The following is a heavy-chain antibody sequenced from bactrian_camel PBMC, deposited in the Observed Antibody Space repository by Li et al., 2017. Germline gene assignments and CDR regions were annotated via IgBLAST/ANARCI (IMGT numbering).Heavy chain of an antibody. Sequence: HVQLVESGGGSVQAGGSLRLSRAVSELIENTYCLSWFRQAPGKEREGVATIDSAGNTDYADSVKGRFTISQDNAKNTLYLTMNSLKPEETAMYYCAADPWRSGAFCYTGADFRYWGQGTQVTVS. CDR1: ELIENTYC. D-gene: IGHD8*01. V-gene: IGHV3S1*01. J-gene: IGHJ6*01. CDR3: AADPWRSGAFCYTGADFRY. CDR2: IDSAGNT.